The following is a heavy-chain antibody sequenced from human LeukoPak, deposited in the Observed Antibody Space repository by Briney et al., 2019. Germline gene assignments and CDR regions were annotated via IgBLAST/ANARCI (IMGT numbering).Heavy chain of an antibody. V-gene: IGHV3-23*01. CDR3: GIHGGGTIRIEAFDV. D-gene: IGHD3-3*01. Sequence: GVSVSLSCAACGFIFRNYAIHWVRQAPGKGLEGVSAISDDGRDIFYADAVKGRFTISRDNPKNTLYPQMNSVICEDTGLYYCGIHGGGTIRIEAFDVWGQGTMVTISS. J-gene: IGHJ3*01. CDR2: ISDDGRDI. CDR1: GFIFRNYA.